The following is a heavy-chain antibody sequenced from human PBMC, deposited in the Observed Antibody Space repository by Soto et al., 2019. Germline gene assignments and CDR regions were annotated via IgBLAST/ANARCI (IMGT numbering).Heavy chain of an antibody. CDR2: ISSSSSTI. CDR1: GFTFSSYS. CDR3: ARDLILEWLSDYYYYGMDV. V-gene: IGHV3-48*02. D-gene: IGHD3-3*01. Sequence: EVQLVESGGGLVQPGGSLRLSCAASGFTFSSYSMNWVRQAPGKGLEWVSYISSSSSTIYYADSVKGRFTISRDNAKNSLYLQMNSLRDEDTAVYYCARDLILEWLSDYYYYGMDVWGQGTTVTVSS. J-gene: IGHJ6*02.